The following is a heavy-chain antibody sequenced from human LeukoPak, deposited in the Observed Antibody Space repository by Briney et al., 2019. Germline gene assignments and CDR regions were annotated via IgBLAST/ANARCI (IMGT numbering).Heavy chain of an antibody. V-gene: IGHV4-59*08. CDR3: ARSRPGFMVRARAGMDV. D-gene: IGHD3-10*01. Sequence: SETLSLTCTVSGGSISGYYWSWIRQPPGKGLEWIGYIYYSGSTNYNPSLKSRGTISVDTSKNQFSLKLSSVTAADTAVYYCARSRPGFMVRARAGMDVWGQGTTVTVSS. J-gene: IGHJ6*02. CDR1: GGSISGYY. CDR2: IYYSGST.